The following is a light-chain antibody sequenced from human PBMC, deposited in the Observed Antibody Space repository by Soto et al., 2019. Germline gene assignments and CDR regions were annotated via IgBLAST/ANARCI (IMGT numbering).Light chain of an antibody. CDR3: QKYYSTPWT. CDR1: QSVLYSSNNKNN. J-gene: IGKJ1*01. CDR2: WAS. Sequence: DIVMTQSPDSLAVSLCERATINCKSTQSVLYSSNNKNNLAWYQQKPGQPPKLLIYWASSRESGVPVRFSGSGSGTDLTLAISRLQAEDVAIYYCQKYYSTPWTCGQGTKVDIK. V-gene: IGKV4-1*01.